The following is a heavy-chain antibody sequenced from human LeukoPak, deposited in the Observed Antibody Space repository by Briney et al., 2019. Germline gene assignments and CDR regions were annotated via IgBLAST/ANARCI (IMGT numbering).Heavy chain of an antibody. CDR1: GFIFSDHY. J-gene: IGHJ4*02. D-gene: IGHD3/OR15-3a*01. CDR2: ITPNNGVT. CDR3: ARDRFLGWLLYSFDY. Sequence: ASVKVSCKASGFIFSDHYMHWVRQAPGQGLEWMGWITPNNGVTTYAQKFQGGVSMTTDTATGTAYMELSRLRPDDTAVYYCARDRFLGWLLYSFDYWGQGSLVTVSS. V-gene: IGHV1-2*02.